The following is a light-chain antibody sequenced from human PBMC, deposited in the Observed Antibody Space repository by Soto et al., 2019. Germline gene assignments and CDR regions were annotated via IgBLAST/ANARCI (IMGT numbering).Light chain of an antibody. CDR2: GAS. CDR3: QRYGTSLPLP. J-gene: IGKJ4*01. V-gene: IGKV3-20*01. CDR1: QSVSSNY. Sequence: EIVLTQSPGTLSLSPGDRATLSCRASQSVSSNYLAWYQQRPGQAPRLLIYGASSRATGIPDRFSGSGSGTDFTLTISRLEPEDFAAYYCQRYGTSLPLPFGGGTKV.